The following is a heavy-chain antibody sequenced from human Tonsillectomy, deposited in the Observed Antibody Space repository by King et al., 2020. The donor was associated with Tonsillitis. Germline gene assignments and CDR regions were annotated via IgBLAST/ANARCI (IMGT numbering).Heavy chain of an antibody. CDR1: GFTFHNYA. D-gene: IGHD5-24*01. V-gene: IGHV3-9*01. CDR2: ISGNSGII. Sequence: VQLVESGGGLVQPGRSLRLSCSGSGFTFHNYAMHWVRQAPGKGLEWVSGISGNSGIIGYVDSVKGRFTISRDNAKNSLYLQMNSVRTEDTALYYCAKDRNREYYRMDVWGPGTTVIVSS. CDR3: AKDRNREYYRMDV. J-gene: IGHJ6*02.